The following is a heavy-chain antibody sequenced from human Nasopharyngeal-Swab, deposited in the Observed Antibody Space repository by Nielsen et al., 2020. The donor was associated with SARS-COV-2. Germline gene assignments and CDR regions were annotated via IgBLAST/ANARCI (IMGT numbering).Heavy chain of an antibody. Sequence: WIRQPPGKGLEWVAVIWYDGGNKYYADSVKGRFTISRDNSKNTLYLQMNSLRAEDTAVYYCARDLSYYDSVGAFDIWGQGTMVTVSS. J-gene: IGHJ3*02. CDR3: ARDLSYYDSVGAFDI. D-gene: IGHD3-22*01. CDR2: IWYDGGNK. V-gene: IGHV3-33*01.